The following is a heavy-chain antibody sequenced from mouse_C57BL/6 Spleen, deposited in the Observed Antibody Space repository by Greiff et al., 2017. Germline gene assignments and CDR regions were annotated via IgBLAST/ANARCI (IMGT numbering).Heavy chain of an antibody. CDR1: GFTFSSYA. CDR3: ARDFNGYDDAMDY. CDR2: ISDGGSYT. V-gene: IGHV5-4*01. D-gene: IGHD2-2*01. Sequence: EVKVVESGGGLVKPGGSLKLSCAASGFTFSSYAMSWVRQTPEKRLEWVATISDGGSYTYYPDNVKGRFTISRDNAKNNLYLQMSHLKSEDTAMYYCARDFNGYDDAMDYWGQGTSVTVSS. J-gene: IGHJ4*01.